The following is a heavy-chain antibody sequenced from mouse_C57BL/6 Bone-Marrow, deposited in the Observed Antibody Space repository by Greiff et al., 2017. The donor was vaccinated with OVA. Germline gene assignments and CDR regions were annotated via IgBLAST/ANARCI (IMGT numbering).Heavy chain of an antibody. CDR3: ARWITTVLARSY. J-gene: IGHJ3*01. D-gene: IGHD1-1*01. CDR1: GYTFTGYW. CDR2: ILPGSGSN. V-gene: IGHV1-9*01. Sequence: VQLQQSGAELMKPGASVKLSCKATGYTFTGYWIEWVKQRPGHGLEGIGEILPGSGSNKYNEKFKGQATFTADTSSNTAYMQLSSLTTEDSAIYDGARWITTVLARSYWGQGTLVTVSA.